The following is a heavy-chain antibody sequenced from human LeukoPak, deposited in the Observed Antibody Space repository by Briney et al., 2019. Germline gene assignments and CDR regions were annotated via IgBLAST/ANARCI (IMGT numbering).Heavy chain of an antibody. CDR1: GVSISSSSHS. CDR2: IYYTGTT. D-gene: IGHD6-13*01. V-gene: IGHV4-39*01. CDR3: AQSLGSSNWIGNWFDP. J-gene: IGHJ5*02. Sequence: SETLSLTCTVSGVSISSSSHSWGWIRQPPGRGLEWTGSIYYTGTTYYNPSLKSRVTISVDTSKNQFSLKLNSVTAADTAVYYCAQSLGSSNWIGNWFDPWGQGTLVTVSS.